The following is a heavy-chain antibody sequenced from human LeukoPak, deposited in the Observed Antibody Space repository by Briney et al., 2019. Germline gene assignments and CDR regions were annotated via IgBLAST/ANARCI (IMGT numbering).Heavy chain of an antibody. D-gene: IGHD1-26*01. CDR3: ASSAGPYYFDG. J-gene: IGHJ4*02. CDR2: IKGDGSST. V-gene: IGHV3-74*01. Sequence: PGGSLRFACAASEFTFSNYWMDWVRQAPGKGLVWVSRIKGDGSSTIYADSVKGRFTISRDNAKNTLYLQMNSLRAEDTAVYYCASSAGPYYFDGWGQGILLTVSS. CDR1: EFTFSNYW.